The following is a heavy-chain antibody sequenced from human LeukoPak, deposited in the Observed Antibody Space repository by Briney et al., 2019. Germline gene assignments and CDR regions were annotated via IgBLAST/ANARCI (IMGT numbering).Heavy chain of an antibody. J-gene: IGHJ4*02. CDR1: GGSISSYY. CDR3: ARALQEWELSY. D-gene: IGHD1-26*01. V-gene: IGHV4-59*01. Sequence: PSETLSLTCTVSGGSISSYYWSWIRQPPGKGLEWIGYIYYSGSTNYNPSLKSRVTISVDTSKNQFSLKLSSVTAADTAVYYCARALQEWELSYWGQGTLVTVSS. CDR2: IYYSGST.